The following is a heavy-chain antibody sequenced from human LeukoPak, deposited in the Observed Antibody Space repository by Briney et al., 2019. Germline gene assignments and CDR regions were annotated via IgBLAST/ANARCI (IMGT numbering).Heavy chain of an antibody. D-gene: IGHD5-18*01. V-gene: IGHV4-59*01. CDR3: ARVQLWLHDY. CDR2: IYHSGST. J-gene: IGHJ4*02. Sequence: SETLSLTCTVSGGSISTYYWSWIRQPPGKGLEWIGYIYHSGSTNYNPSLKSRVTISVDTSKNQFSLKLSSVTAADTAVYYCARVQLWLHDYWGQGTLVTVSS. CDR1: GGSISTYY.